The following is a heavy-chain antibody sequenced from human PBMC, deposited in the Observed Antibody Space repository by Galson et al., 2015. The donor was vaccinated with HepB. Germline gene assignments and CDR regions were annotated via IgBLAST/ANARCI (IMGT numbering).Heavy chain of an antibody. D-gene: IGHD3-9*01. CDR3: AKDLNGYYDILTGYSQGKPGGRGGMDV. Sequence: LRLSCAASGVTFSSYGMHWVRQAPGKGLEGVAVISYDGSNKYYADSVKGRFTISRDNSKNTLYLQMNSLRAEDTAVYYCAKDLNGYYDILTGYSQGKPGGRGGMDVWGQGTTVTVSS. J-gene: IGHJ6*02. CDR1: GVTFSSYG. V-gene: IGHV3-30*18. CDR2: ISYDGSNK.